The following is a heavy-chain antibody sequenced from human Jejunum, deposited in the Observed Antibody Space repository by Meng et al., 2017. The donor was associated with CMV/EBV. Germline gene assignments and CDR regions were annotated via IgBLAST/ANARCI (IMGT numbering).Heavy chain of an antibody. Sequence: SGFPLNSYGLHWVRQFPGKVLEWVAVLWYDGIRKYFADSVQGRFSISRDDSKNTVYLQMNSLRAEDTAVYYCARDNDGSSHYSQFDYWGQGTLVTVSS. CDR2: LWYDGIRK. CDR1: GFPLNSYG. D-gene: IGHD3-22*01. V-gene: IGHV3-33*08. CDR3: ARDNDGSSHYSQFDY. J-gene: IGHJ4*02.